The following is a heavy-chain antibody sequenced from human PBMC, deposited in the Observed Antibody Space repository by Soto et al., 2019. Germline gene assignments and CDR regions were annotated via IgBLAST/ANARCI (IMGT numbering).Heavy chain of an antibody. CDR1: GYTLTELS. V-gene: IGHV1-24*01. D-gene: IGHD2-15*01. CDR2: FDPEDGET. J-gene: IGHJ5*02. CDR3: ATVQAGYCSGGSCRNWFDP. Sequence: SVKVSCKVSGYTLTELSMHWVRQAPGKGLEWMGGFDPEDGETIYAQKFQGRVTMTEDTSTDTAYMELSSLRSEDTAVYYCATVQAGYCSGGSCRNWFDPWGQGTLVTVSS.